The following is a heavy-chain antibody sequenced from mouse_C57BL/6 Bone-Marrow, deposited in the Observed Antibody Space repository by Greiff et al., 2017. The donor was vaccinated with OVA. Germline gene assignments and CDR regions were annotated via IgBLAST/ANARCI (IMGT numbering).Heavy chain of an antibody. CDR2: IHTNSGST. Sequence: QVQLQQPGAELVKPGASVKLSCKASGYTFTSYWMHWVKQRPGQGLEWIGMIHTNSGSTNYNEKFKSKATLTVDKSSSTAYMQLSSLTSEDSAVYYCARSMGLGWYFDVWGTGTTVTVSS. V-gene: IGHV1-64*01. CDR3: ARSMGLGWYFDV. D-gene: IGHD1-1*02. CDR1: GYTFTSYW. J-gene: IGHJ1*03.